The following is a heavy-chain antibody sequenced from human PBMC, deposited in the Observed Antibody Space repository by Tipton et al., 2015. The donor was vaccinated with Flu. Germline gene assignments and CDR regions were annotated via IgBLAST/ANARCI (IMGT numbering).Heavy chain of an antibody. CDR3: AKGWASGLYSGFAWRS. J-gene: IGHJ5*02. D-gene: IGHD3-22*01. V-gene: IGHV4-38-2*01. Sequence: TLSLTCAVSDSSISSGYYWGWFRLPPGKGLEWIGTIYHSGSTYYSPSLKSRVTLSADTSKKEFSLRLTSVTAADSAIYYCAKGWASGLYSGFAWRSWGQGTLVSVSS. CDR2: IYHSGST. CDR1: DSSISSGYY.